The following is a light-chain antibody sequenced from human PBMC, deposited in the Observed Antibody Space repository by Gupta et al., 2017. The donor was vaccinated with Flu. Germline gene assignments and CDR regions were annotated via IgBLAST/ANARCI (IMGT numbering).Light chain of an antibody. V-gene: IGKV3-11*01. CDR3: LQRASWPRFT. CDR1: QNVAES. Sequence: TQSPAILSLSPGDTAILSCRTSQNVAESLAWYQQKGGQAPRLLIYDASQRATGIPDRFSGSGSGTDFTLTISSLEPADFAVYYCLQRASWPRFTFGPG. CDR2: DAS. J-gene: IGKJ3*01.